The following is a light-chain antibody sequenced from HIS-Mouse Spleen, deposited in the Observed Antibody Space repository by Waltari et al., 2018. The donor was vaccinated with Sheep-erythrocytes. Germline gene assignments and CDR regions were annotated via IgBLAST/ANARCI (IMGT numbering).Light chain of an antibody. V-gene: IGLV2-11*01. CDR3: CSYAGSYNHV. CDR2: DAS. J-gene: IGLJ1*01. Sequence: QSALTQPRSVSGSPGQSVTISCTGTSSDVGGYNYVSLYQQHPGKAPNLMIYDASKRPSGVPDRCAGSKSGNTASLTISGLQAEDEADYYCCSYAGSYNHVFATGTKVTVL. CDR1: SSDVGGYNY.